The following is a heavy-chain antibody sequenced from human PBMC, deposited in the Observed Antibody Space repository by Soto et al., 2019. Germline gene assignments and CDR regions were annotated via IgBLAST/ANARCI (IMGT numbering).Heavy chain of an antibody. Sequence: EVQLLESGGGLVQPGGSLRLSCVASGFSFSRYAMSWVRQAPGRGLEWVAGLSGSGTDTYFADSVQGRITISRDNSKNTLSLELSFVTADDTATYFCVKQGYTYGLIYWYFDLWGRDTLVTVSS. CDR2: LSGSGTDT. D-gene: IGHD2-15*01. J-gene: IGHJ2*01. CDR3: VKQGYTYGLIYWYFDL. CDR1: GFSFSRYA. V-gene: IGHV3-23*01.